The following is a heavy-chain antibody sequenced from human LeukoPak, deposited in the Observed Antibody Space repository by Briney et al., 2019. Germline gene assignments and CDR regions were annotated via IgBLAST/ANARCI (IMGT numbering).Heavy chain of an antibody. CDR3: ARVDVKQWHSYYFDY. Sequence: SETLSLTCTVSGASISSGDYYWSWIRQAPGKGLEWIGYIYYSGSTSYNPSLKSRVTISVDTSKNQFSLKLSSVTAADTAVYYCARVDVKQWHSYYFDYWGQGTLVTVSS. CDR1: GASISSGDYY. J-gene: IGHJ4*02. V-gene: IGHV4-30-4*02. D-gene: IGHD6-19*01. CDR2: IYYSGST.